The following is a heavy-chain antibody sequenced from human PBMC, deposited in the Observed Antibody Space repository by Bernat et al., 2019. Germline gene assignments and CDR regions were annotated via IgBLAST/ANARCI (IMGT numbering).Heavy chain of an antibody. CDR3: ARRVAVAGLSPQGVSYYFDY. Sequence: EVQLVESGGGLVQPGGSLRLSCAASGFTFSSYWMHWVRQAPGKGLVWVSRINSDGISTSYADSVKGRFTISRDNAKNTLYLQMNSLRAEDTAVYYCARRVAVAGLSPQGVSYYFDYWGQGTLVTVSS. CDR2: INSDGIST. J-gene: IGHJ4*02. D-gene: IGHD6-19*01. CDR1: GFTFSSYW. V-gene: IGHV3-74*01.